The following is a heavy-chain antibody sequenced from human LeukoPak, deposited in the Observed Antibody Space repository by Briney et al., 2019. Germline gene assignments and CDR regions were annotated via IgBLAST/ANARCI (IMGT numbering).Heavy chain of an antibody. V-gene: IGHV3-7*01. CDR2: IKEDGDEK. CDR1: GLTFSNYW. D-gene: IGHD2-2*01. Sequence: GGSLRLSCAASGLTFSNYWMSWVRQAPGKGLEWVANIKEDGDEKYYVDSVKGRFTISRDNAKKSLYLQMNSLRAEDTAVYYCARDRSRFYYWGQGTPVTVSS. J-gene: IGHJ4*02. CDR3: ARDRSRFYY.